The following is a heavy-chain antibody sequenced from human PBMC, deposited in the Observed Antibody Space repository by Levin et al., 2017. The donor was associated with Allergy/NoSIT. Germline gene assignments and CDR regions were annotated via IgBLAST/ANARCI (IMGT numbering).Heavy chain of an antibody. CDR3: ASFSASGSYYSSPLYYFDF. Sequence: SETLSLTCTVSGGSISSSSYYWGWIRQPPGKGLEWIGSIYYSGNIYYNPSLKSRVTISVDTPKNQFSLKLSSVTAADTAVYYCASFSASGSYYSSPLYYFDFWGQGTLVTVSS. CDR1: GGSISSSSYY. J-gene: IGHJ4*02. V-gene: IGHV4-39*01. CDR2: IYYSGNI. D-gene: IGHD3-10*01.